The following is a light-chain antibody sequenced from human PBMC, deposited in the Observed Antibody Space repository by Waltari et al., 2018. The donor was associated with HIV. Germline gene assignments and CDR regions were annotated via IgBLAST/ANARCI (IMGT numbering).Light chain of an antibody. CDR1: VLSSSNNKNY. CDR3: QQYYSTPWT. Sequence: VLSSSNNKNYLAWYQQKPGQPPNVLIYWASTRESGVPDRFSGSGSGTDFTLTISSLQAEDVAVYYCQQYYSTPWTFGQGTKVESK. J-gene: IGKJ1*01. CDR2: WAS. V-gene: IGKV4-1*01.